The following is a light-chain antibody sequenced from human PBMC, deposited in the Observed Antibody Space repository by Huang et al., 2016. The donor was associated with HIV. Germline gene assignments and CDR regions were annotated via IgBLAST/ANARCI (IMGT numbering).Light chain of an antibody. CDR1: QGIANR. V-gene: IGKV1-27*01. CDR3: HKYDSAPFT. J-gene: IGKJ4*01. Sequence: DIQMTQSPSSLSASVGDRITITCRATQGIANRLAWYQQRPGRVPNLLIYAASSLQSGVPSRFSGSGSGTHFSLTISSLQPEDVATYYCHKYDSAPFTFGGGTKVEIK. CDR2: AAS.